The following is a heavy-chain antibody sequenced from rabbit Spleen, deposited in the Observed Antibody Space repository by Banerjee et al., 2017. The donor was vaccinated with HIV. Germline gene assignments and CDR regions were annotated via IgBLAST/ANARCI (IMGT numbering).Heavy chain of an antibody. CDR1: GFSFSSNYY. CDR3: ARDGTANSVIYFDL. J-gene: IGHJ4*01. V-gene: IGHV1S45*01. CDR2: IDGGSSGTT. D-gene: IGHD7-1*01. Sequence: QQQLEESGGGLVKPEGSLTLTCTASGFSFSSNYYMCWVRQAPGKGLEWIACIDGGSSGTTYYASWAKGRFTISKTSSTTVTLQMTSLTAADTATYFCARDGTANSVIYFDLWGPGTLVTVS.